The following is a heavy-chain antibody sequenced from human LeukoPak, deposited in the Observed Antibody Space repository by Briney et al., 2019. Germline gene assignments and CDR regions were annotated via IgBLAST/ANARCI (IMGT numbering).Heavy chain of an antibody. J-gene: IGHJ3*02. Sequence: GASVKVSCKASGYTFTSYDINWVRQAPGQGLEWMGWISAYNGNTNYAQRLQGRVTMTTDTSTSTAYMELRSLRSDDTAVYYCASTTNDFWSVGYAFDIWGQGTMVTVSS. CDR1: GYTFTSYD. CDR2: ISAYNGNT. CDR3: ASTTNDFWSVGYAFDI. D-gene: IGHD3-3*01. V-gene: IGHV1-18*01.